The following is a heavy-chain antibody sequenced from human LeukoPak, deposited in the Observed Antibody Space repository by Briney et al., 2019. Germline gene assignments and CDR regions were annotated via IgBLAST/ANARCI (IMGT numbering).Heavy chain of an antibody. CDR1: GYSISSGYY. Sequence: PSETLSLTCTVSGYSISSGYYWGWIRQPPGEGLEWIGSIYHSANDYSNPSLKSRVTISVDTSKNHFSLKLTSVTAADTAVYYCARDLDSSSWYVGYWGQGTLVTVSS. J-gene: IGHJ4*02. CDR3: ARDLDSSSWYVGY. V-gene: IGHV4-38-2*02. D-gene: IGHD6-13*01. CDR2: IYHSAND.